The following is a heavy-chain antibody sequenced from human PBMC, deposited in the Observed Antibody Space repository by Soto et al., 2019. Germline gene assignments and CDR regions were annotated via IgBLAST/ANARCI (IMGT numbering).Heavy chain of an antibody. D-gene: IGHD5-12*01. CDR2: ISASGDRT. CDR3: EGSWT. Sequence: EVQLLVSGGGSVQPGGSLRLSCEVSGFTLTNYAMSWVGQAPGKGLEWVSQISASGDRTYYADSVKGRFTISKDPSTNTLFLQMNSLRGEDSAVYYCEGSWTWGQGKMVTVSS. V-gene: IGHV3-23*01. CDR1: GFTLTNYA. J-gene: IGHJ3*01.